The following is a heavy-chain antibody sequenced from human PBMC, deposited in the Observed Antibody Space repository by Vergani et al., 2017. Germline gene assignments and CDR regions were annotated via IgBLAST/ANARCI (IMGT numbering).Heavy chain of an antibody. CDR3: ARGRCLGGSCYKPLFDY. J-gene: IGHJ4*02. CDR1: GGSINRHNYY. V-gene: IGHV4-61*02. CDR2: IHTSGST. D-gene: IGHD2-15*01. Sequence: QVQLQESGPGLVKPSQTLSLTCPVPGGSINRHNYYWSWIRQPAGKGLEWIGRIHTSGSTNYNPSFKSRVTMSEETSKNQVSLNLTSVTAADTAMYFCARGRCLGGSCYKPLFDYWGQGILVTVSS.